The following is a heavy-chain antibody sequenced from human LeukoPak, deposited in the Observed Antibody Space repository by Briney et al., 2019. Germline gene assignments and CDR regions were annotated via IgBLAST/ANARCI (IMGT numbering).Heavy chain of an antibody. CDR2: VDDSGNT. CDR3: ARQDWNQNFDY. D-gene: IGHD1-1*01. CDR1: GASLSSSY. V-gene: IGHV4-59*08. J-gene: IGHJ4*02. Sequence: SETLSLTCTVSGASLSSSYWTWIRQPPGKWLEWIGFVDDSGNTNYNPSLKSRLTISVDTSKNQFSLDLSSVTAADTAVYYCARQDWNQNFDYWGQGALVTVSS.